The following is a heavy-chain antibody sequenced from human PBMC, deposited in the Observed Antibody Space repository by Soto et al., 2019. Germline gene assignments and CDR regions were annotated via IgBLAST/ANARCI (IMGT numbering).Heavy chain of an antibody. Sequence: GGSLSLSCAASGFTFSSYAMSWVCQAPGKGLEWVSAISGSGGSTYYADSVKGRFTISRDNSENTLYLQMNSLRAEDTAVYYCAKAIAARRVYFDYWGQGTLVPVSS. D-gene: IGHD6-6*01. CDR1: GFTFSSYA. CDR2: ISGSGGST. CDR3: AKAIAARRVYFDY. J-gene: IGHJ4*02. V-gene: IGHV3-23*01.